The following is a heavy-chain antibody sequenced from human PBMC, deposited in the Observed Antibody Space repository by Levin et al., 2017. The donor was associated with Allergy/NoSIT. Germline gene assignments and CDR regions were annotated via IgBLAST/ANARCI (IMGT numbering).Heavy chain of an antibody. CDR2: ISNTGAVT. Sequence: PGGSLRLSCAASGFTFNNYAMTWVRQAPGKGLEWVSGISNTGAVTHYADSVRGRFTISRDNSENTVYLQINSLRAEDTALYYCAKDFSQFGPDCTGGSCHRLYFFDSWGQGTLITVSA. J-gene: IGHJ4*02. V-gene: IGHV3-23*01. CDR3: AKDFSQFGPDCTGGSCHRLYFFDS. CDR1: GFTFNNYA. D-gene: IGHD2-15*01.